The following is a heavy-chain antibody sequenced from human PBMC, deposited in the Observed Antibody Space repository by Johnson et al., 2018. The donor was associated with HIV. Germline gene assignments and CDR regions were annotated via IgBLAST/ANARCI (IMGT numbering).Heavy chain of an antibody. V-gene: IGHV3-30*02. J-gene: IGHJ3*02. CDR3: ARDRSLWFRELWPRDAFDM. CDR2: IRYDGNRR. CDR1: GFTFDDFG. D-gene: IGHD3-10*01. Sequence: QVQLVESGGGVVRPGGSLRLSCAASGFTFDDFGMGWVRQAPGKGLEWVAFIRYDGNRRDYADSVKGRFTISRDNSKNTVYLQMISLRVADTAVYYCARDRSLWFRELWPRDAFDMWGQGTMVTVSS.